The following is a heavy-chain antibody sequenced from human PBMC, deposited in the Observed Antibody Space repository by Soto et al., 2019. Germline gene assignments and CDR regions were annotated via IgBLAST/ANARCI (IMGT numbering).Heavy chain of an antibody. CDR3: ARRSSWYLRFDY. CDR2: INHSVST. Sequence: QVQLQQWGAGLLKPSETLSLTCAVYGGSFSGYYWSWIRQPPGKGLEWIGEINHSVSTNYNPSLNSRVTISLDTSKNQFSLKLSSVTAADTAVYHCARRSSWYLRFDYWGQGTLVTVSS. D-gene: IGHD6-13*01. V-gene: IGHV4-34*01. CDR1: GGSFSGYY. J-gene: IGHJ4*02.